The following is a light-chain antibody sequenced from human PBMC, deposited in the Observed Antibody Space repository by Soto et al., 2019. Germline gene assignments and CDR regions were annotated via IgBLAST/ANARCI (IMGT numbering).Light chain of an antibody. CDR2: EVS. J-gene: IGLJ3*02. CDR3: NSYASTYVLV. CDR1: SSDIGGYNY. Sequence: QSVLTQPASVSGSPGQSITISCTGTSSDIGGYNYVSWYQQHAGKAPKLMIYEVSNRPSGVSHRFSGSKSGNTASLTISGLQAEDEADYYCNSYASTYVLVFGGGTKVTV. V-gene: IGLV2-14*01.